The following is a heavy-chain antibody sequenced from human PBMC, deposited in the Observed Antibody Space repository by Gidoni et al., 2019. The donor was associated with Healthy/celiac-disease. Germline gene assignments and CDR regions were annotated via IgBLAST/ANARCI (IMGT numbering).Heavy chain of an antibody. D-gene: IGHD3-10*01. Sequence: EVQLVESGGGLVQPGGSLRLSCAASGFTVSSNYMSWFRQAPGKGLEWVSVIYSGGSTYYADSVKGRFTISRHNSKNTLYLQMNSLRAEDTAVYYCARDYWVQGVITQPPDYYYYYGMDVWGQGTTVTVSS. V-gene: IGHV3-53*04. CDR2: IYSGGST. CDR3: ARDYWVQGVITQPPDYYYYYGMDV. CDR1: GFTVSSNY. J-gene: IGHJ6*02.